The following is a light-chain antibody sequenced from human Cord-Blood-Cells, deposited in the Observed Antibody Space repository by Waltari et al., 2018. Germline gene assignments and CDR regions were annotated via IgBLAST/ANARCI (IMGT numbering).Light chain of an antibody. CDR3: SSYTSSSTPYV. V-gene: IGLV2-14*01. J-gene: IGLJ1*01. CDR1: SSDVGGYNY. Sequence: QSALTQPASVSGSPGQSITISCTGTSSDVGGYNYVSWYQQHPGKAPKLRIYDVSNRPSGVSNRSSGSKAGNTASLTISGLQAEDEADYYCSSYTSSSTPYVFGTGTKVTVL. CDR2: DVS.